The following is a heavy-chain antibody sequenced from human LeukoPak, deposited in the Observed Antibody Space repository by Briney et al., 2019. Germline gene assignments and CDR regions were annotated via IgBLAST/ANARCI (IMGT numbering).Heavy chain of an antibody. CDR1: GGSFSGYY. CDR3: ARHRTDYDFWSGYYSGWFDP. J-gene: IGHJ5*02. CDR2: INHSGST. Sequence: SETLSLTCAVYGGSFSGYYWSWIRQPPGKGLEWIGEINHSGSTNYNPSLKSRVTISVDTSKNQFSLKLSSVTAADTAVYYCARHRTDYDFWSGYYSGWFDPWGQGTLVTVSS. D-gene: IGHD3-3*01. V-gene: IGHV4-34*01.